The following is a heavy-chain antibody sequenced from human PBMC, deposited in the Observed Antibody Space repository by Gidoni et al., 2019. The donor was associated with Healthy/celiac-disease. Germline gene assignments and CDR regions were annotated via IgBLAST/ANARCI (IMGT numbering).Heavy chain of an antibody. J-gene: IGHJ6*02. CDR3: AKDSTWYGMDV. CDR2: SWNSGSI. Sequence: EVQLVESGGGLVQPGRSLRLSCAAAGFTFDDYAMHWVRQAPGKGLEWVSGSWNSGSIGYADSVKGRFIISRDNAKNSLYLQMNSLRAEDTALYYCAKDSTWYGMDVWGQGTTVTVSS. V-gene: IGHV3-9*01. CDR1: GFTFDDYA.